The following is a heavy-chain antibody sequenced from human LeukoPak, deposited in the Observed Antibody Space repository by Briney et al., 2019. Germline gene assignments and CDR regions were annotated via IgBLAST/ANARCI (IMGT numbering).Heavy chain of an antibody. CDR1: GFTFSSYA. J-gene: IGHJ4*02. CDR3: AKASGRGAAEPIDY. D-gene: IGHD6-13*01. CDR2: ISYDGSNK. Sequence: GGSLRLSCAASGFTFSSYAMHWVRQAPGKGLEWVAVISYDGSNKYYADSVKGRFTISRDNSKNTLYLQMNGLSAEDTAVYYCAKASGRGAAEPIDYWGQGALVTVSS. V-gene: IGHV3-30-3*01.